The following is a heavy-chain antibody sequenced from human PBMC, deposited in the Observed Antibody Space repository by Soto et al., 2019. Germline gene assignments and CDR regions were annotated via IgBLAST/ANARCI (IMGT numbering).Heavy chain of an antibody. CDR1: GFTFSSYA. J-gene: IGHJ5*02. V-gene: IGHV3-23*01. CDR3: AKDGSYCSSTSCYSMGDYWFDP. D-gene: IGHD2-2*01. CDR2: ISGSGGST. Sequence: PGGSLRLSCAASGFTFSSYAMSWVRQAPGKGLEWVSAISGSGGSTYYADSVKGRFTISRDNSKNTLYLQMNSLRAEDTAVYYCAKDGSYCSSTSCYSMGDYWFDPWGQGTLVTVPQ.